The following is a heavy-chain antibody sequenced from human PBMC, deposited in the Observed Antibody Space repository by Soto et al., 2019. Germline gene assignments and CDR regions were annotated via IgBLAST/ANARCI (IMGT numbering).Heavy chain of an antibody. V-gene: IGHV3-48*02. CDR2: ISSGGQTI. CDR1: GFSFSTYD. D-gene: IGHD2-2*01. CDR3: ARDPQRGYSGMDV. Sequence: EVQLVESGGGLVQPGWSLRLSCAASGFSFSTYDMNWVRQAPGKGLEWVSYISSGGQTIKSTDSVKGRFTISRDNAKNSLYLQTSGLRDEDTGVYSCARDPQRGYSGMDVWGQGTTVTVSS. J-gene: IGHJ6*02.